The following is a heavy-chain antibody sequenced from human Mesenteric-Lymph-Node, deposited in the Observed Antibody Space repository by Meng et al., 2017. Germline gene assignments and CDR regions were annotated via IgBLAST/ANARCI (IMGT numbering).Heavy chain of an antibody. CDR3: ARGQRSYSGSYPEWFDP. V-gene: IGHV4-30-4*01. Sequence: VELQEWGPGLVRPSETLSLTCRVSGGSVSSGDYFWSWIRQPPGKGLEWIGCIYYSGSTYYNPSLKGRVTISVDTSKNQFSLNLSSVTAADTAVYYCARGQRSYSGSYPEWFDPWGQGTLVTVSS. CDR1: GGSVSSGDYF. D-gene: IGHD1-26*01. J-gene: IGHJ5*02. CDR2: IYYSGST.